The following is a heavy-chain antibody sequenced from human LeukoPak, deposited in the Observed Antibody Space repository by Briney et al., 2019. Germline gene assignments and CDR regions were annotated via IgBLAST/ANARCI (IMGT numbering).Heavy chain of an antibody. Sequence: PGGSLRLSCAASGFPFSKYWMLWVRQAPGKGREGVSRINTDGTVTTYADSAKGRFTVTRDNSDKTMFLQMNSARDEDTAVYYCSTKQWLAPPPDSWGQGTPVTVSS. V-gene: IGHV3-74*01. J-gene: IGHJ4*02. CDR1: GFPFSKYW. CDR3: STKQWLAPPPDS. CDR2: INTDGTVT. D-gene: IGHD6-19*01.